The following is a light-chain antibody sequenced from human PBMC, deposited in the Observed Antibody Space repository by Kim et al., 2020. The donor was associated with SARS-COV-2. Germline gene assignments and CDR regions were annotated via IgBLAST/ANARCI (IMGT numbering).Light chain of an antibody. J-gene: IGLJ3*02. CDR2: EVS. V-gene: IGLV2-8*01. CDR3: SSYTGSDSWV. CDR1: SSGVGGYNY. Sequence: QSALTQPPSASGSPGQSVTLSCTRTSSGVGGYNYVSWYQQYPGKAPKLIIYEVSKRPSGVPDRFSGSKSGNTASLTVSGLQAEDEADYYCSSYTGSDSWVFGGGTQLTVL.